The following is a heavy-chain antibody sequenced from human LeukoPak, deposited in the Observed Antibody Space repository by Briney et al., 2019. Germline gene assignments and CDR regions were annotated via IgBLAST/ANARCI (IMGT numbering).Heavy chain of an antibody. CDR1: GLTVTSNY. Sequence: GGSLRLSCAASGLTVTSNYMSWVRQAPGKGLEWVSVIYSDGSTYYADSVKGRFSISRDNSKNTLYLQLNSLRVEDTAVYYCARRPDYGGTPTFDDWGQGTLVTVSS. D-gene: IGHD4-23*01. J-gene: IGHJ4*02. CDR3: ARRPDYGGTPTFDD. V-gene: IGHV3-66*01. CDR2: IYSDGST.